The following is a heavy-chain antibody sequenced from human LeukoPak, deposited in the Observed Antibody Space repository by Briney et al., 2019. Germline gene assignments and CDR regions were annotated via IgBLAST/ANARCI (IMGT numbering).Heavy chain of an antibody. J-gene: IGHJ6*02. CDR2: LKPDGSEK. CDR3: ARDTGYGSGSYGAMDV. V-gene: IGHV3-7*01. D-gene: IGHD3-10*01. Sequence: GGSLRLSCAASGFTFGSYWMNWVRQAPGKGPEWVANLKPDGSEKYYLDSVNGRFTISRDNAKNSLYLQMNFLRAEDTAVYYCARDTGYGSGSYGAMDVWGQGTTVSISS. CDR1: GFTFGSYW.